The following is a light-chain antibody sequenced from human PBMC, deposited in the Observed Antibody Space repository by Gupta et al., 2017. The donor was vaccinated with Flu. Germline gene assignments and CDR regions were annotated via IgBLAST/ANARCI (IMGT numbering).Light chain of an antibody. Sequence: LSLAPGDRATLSCRASRSVSSNLAWYQQIPGQAPRLLIYAASNRATGIPARFSGSGSGTEFTLTISSLQSEDFAVYYCQQDNDWPRTFGQGTQVEIK. V-gene: IGKV3-15*01. J-gene: IGKJ1*01. CDR2: AAS. CDR3: QQDNDWPRT. CDR1: RSVSSN.